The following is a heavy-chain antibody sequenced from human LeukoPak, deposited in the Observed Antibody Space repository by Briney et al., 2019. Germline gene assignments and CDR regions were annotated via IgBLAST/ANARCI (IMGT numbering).Heavy chain of an antibody. CDR3: ARRGSSGWYPLDY. CDR2: INPSGGST. J-gene: IGHJ4*02. D-gene: IGHD6-19*01. CDR1: GYTFTSYY. Sequence: ASVKVSCKASGYTFTSYYMHWVRQAPGQGREWMGIINPSGGSTSYAQKFQGRVTMTRDMSTSTVYMELSSLRSEDTAVYYCARRGSSGWYPLDYWGQGTLVTVSS. V-gene: IGHV1-46*01.